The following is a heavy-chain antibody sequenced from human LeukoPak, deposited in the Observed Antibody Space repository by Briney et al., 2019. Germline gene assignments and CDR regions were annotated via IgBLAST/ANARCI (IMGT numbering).Heavy chain of an antibody. Sequence: GKSLKISCKGSGYSFTSYWTGWVRQMPGKGLEWMGIIYPGDSDTRYSPSFQGQVTISADKSISTAYLQWSSLKASDTAMYYCARSTDCSSTSCYLFDYWGQGTLVTVSS. CDR1: GYSFTSYW. CDR2: IYPGDSDT. J-gene: IGHJ4*02. D-gene: IGHD2-2*01. V-gene: IGHV5-51*01. CDR3: ARSTDCSSTSCYLFDY.